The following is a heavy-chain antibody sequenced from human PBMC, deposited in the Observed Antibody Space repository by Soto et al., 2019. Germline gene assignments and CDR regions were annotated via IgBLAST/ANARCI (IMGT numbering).Heavy chain of an antibody. V-gene: IGHV4-59*12. CDR1: GGSISSYY. CDR3: ARVFIAAAGTQDWFDP. D-gene: IGHD6-13*01. J-gene: IGHJ5*02. CDR2: IYYSGST. Sequence: PSETLSLTCTVSGGSISSYYWSWIRQPPGKGLEYIGYIYYSGSTNYNPSLKSRVTISVDTSRNQFSLKLSSVTAADTAVYYCARVFIAAAGTQDWFDPWGQGTLVTVSS.